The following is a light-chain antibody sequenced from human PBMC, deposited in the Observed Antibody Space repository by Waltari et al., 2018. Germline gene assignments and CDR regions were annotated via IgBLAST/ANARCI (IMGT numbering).Light chain of an antibody. V-gene: IGLV2-23*01. Sequence: QSALTQPASVSGSPGQPITISCTGTNNDVGGYDLVSWYQQHPGKAPKLIIYEVHRRPSGVSNRFSGSKSGNTASLTISGLQAEDEAHYYCCSYVGVTTVLFGGGTTVAV. CDR1: NNDVGGYDL. J-gene: IGLJ2*01. CDR3: CSYVGVTTVL. CDR2: EVH.